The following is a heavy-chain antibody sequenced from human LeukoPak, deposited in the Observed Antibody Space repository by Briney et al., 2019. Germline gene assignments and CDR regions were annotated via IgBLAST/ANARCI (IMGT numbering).Heavy chain of an antibody. CDR2: ISSSSSYI. D-gene: IGHD2-2*01. J-gene: IGHJ3*02. Sequence: GGSLRLSCAASGFPFSSYEMFWVRQAPGKGLEWVSSISSSSSYIYYADSVKGRFTISRDNAKNSLYLQMNSLRAEDTAVYYCARAAQLLSRAFDIWGQGTMVTVSS. CDR3: ARAAQLLSRAFDI. V-gene: IGHV3-21*01. CDR1: GFPFSSYE.